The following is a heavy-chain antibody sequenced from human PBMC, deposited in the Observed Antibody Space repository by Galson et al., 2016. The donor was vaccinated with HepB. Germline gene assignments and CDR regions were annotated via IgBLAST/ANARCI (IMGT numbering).Heavy chain of an antibody. CDR2: IYYDGST. Sequence: SETLSLTCTVSGGSISSYYWTWIRQPPGKRLEWIGYIYYDGSTDYNPSLRSRVTMSVDTSKNQFSLKLSSVTAADTAVYYCEKVGGAGYFDPWGQGTLVTVSS. CDR3: EKVGGAGYFDP. D-gene: IGHD1-26*01. J-gene: IGHJ5*02. V-gene: IGHV4-59*01. CDR1: GGSISSYY.